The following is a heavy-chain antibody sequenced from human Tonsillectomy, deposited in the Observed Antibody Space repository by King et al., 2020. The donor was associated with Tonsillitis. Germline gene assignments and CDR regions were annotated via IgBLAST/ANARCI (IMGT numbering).Heavy chain of an antibody. CDR3: ARGDGVLGVKNAFDY. Sequence: VQLQESGPGLVKPSQTLSLTCAVSGGSISSGGYSWSWIRQPPGKGLEWIGYIYYSGSTYYNPSLKSRVTMSVDTSKNQFSLKLSSVTAADTAGYYCARGDGVLGVKNAFDYWGQGTLVTVSS. CDR2: IYYSGST. V-gene: IGHV4-30-4*07. D-gene: IGHD3-10*01. CDR1: GGSISSGGYS. J-gene: IGHJ4*02.